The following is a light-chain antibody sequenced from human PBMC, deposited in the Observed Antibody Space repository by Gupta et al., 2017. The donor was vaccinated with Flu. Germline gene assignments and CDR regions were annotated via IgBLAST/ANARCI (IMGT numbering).Light chain of an antibody. V-gene: IGKV4-1*01. CDR3: QQYYSTPPT. J-gene: IGKJ1*01. CDR2: WAS. CDR1: QSVLYSSNNKNY. Sequence: LGERATINCKSSQSVLYSSNNKNYLAWYQQKPGQPPKLLIYWASTRESGVPDRFSGSGSGTDFTLTISSLQAEDVAVYYCQQYYSTPPTFGQGTKVEIK.